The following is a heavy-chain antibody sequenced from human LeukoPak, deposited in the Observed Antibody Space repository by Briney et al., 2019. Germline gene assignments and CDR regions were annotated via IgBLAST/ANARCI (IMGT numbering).Heavy chain of an antibody. CDR1: GFTFTNYE. V-gene: IGHV3-48*03. CDR3: AREPGGATFDN. CDR2: ISSSGSTI. J-gene: IGHJ4*02. D-gene: IGHD3-10*01. Sequence: GGSLRLSCSASGFTFTNYEMNWVRQAPGKGLEWVSYISSSGSTIYYADSVKGRFTISRDNAKNSLYLQMNSLRAEDTALYYCAREPGGATFDNWGQGTLVTVSS.